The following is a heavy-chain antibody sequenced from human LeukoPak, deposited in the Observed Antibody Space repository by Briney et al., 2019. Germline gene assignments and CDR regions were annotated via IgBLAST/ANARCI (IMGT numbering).Heavy chain of an antibody. Sequence: ASVKVSCKVSGYTLTKLSIHWVQQAPGKGLEWMGGFDPEDGEIIYTQKFQGRVTMTEDTFTDTAYMELSSLRSEDTAVYYCARDWSPKRGYDAFDVWGQGTMVTVSS. J-gene: IGHJ3*01. CDR3: ARDWSPKRGYDAFDV. D-gene: IGHD1-1*01. CDR2: FDPEDGEI. V-gene: IGHV1-24*01. CDR1: GYTLTKLS.